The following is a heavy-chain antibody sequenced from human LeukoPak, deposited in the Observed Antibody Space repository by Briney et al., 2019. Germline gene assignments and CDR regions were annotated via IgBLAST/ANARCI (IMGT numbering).Heavy chain of an antibody. CDR3: ARGRGLLWFGGNPSRYNWFDP. J-gene: IGHJ5*02. D-gene: IGHD3-10*01. CDR2: TYYRTKWYY. V-gene: IGHV6-1*01. CDR1: GDSVSNNNAA. Sequence: SQTLSLTCAISGDSVSNNNAAWNWIRQSPSGGLEWLGRTYYRTKWYYDYAVSVRSRVIVNADTSTNQVSLQLNSVSPEDTAVYYCARGRGLLWFGGNPSRYNWFDPWGQGTLVTVSS.